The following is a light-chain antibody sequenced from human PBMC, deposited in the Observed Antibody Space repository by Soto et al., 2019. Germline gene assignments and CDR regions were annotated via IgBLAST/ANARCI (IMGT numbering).Light chain of an antibody. Sequence: QSALTRPASVSGSPGQSTTISCTGTSSDIGGYNYVSWYQQLPGEAPKLIIYDVSDRPSGVSTRFSGSKSGNTASLTISGLQAEHAGHYYFSSFTSRHTYVFGTGTKLTVL. V-gene: IGLV2-14*01. J-gene: IGLJ1*01. CDR1: SSDIGGYNY. CDR3: SSFTSRHTYV. CDR2: DVS.